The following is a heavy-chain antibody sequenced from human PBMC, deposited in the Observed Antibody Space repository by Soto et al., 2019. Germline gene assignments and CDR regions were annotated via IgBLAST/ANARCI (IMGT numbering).Heavy chain of an antibody. CDR2: IRGSGGET. CDR1: GFTFRNFV. Sequence: EVQLLESGGGLVQPGGSLRVSCAASGFTFRNFVMSWVRQAPGKGLEWVSAIRGSGGETFYADSVKGRSTISRDNSRNTLYLQMNSLRDEDTALYFCAQDRGWGVVSPSHDYWGRGTLVTVSS. J-gene: IGHJ4*02. D-gene: IGHD2-21*01. CDR3: AQDRGWGVVSPSHDY. V-gene: IGHV3-23*01.